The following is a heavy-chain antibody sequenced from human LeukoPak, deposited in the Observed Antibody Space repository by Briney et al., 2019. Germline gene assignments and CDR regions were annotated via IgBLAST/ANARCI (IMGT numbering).Heavy chain of an antibody. D-gene: IGHD3-16*01. Sequence: SETLSLTCTVSGGSISSYYWSWIRQPPGKGLEWIGYIYYSGNTNYNPSLKTRVTISVDTSKNQFSLKLSSVTAADTAVYYCARDRGYAYFIDYWGQGTRVTVSS. J-gene: IGHJ4*02. CDR2: IYYSGNT. CDR1: GGSISSYY. V-gene: IGHV4-59*01. CDR3: ARDRGYAYFIDY.